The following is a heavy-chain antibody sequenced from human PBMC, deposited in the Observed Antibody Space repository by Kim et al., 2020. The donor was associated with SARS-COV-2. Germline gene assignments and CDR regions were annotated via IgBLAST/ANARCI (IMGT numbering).Heavy chain of an antibody. CDR1: GDSVSSNSAA. CDR2: TYYRSKWYN. J-gene: IGHJ6*02. V-gene: IGHV6-1*01. D-gene: IGHD1-26*01. CDR3: ARGRVIDGSYAGKRRYYYGMDV. Sequence: SQTLSLTCAISGDSVSSNSAAWNWIRQSPSRGLEWLGRTYYRSKWYNDYAVSVKSRITINPDTSKNQFSLQLNSVTPEDTAVYYCARGRVIDGSYAGKRRYYYGMDVWGQGTTVTVSS.